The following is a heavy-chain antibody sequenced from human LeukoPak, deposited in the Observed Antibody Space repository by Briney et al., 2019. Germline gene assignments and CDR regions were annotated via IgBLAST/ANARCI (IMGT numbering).Heavy chain of an antibody. Sequence: GGSLRLSCAASGFTISTYWMHWVRQAPGKGLVWVARISSDGNTTRYADFVEGRFAISRDNAKNTLYLQMNSLRAEDTAVYYCAKVSPDEMTTVNYYYYYMDVWGKGTTVTVSS. V-gene: IGHV3-74*01. CDR3: AKVSPDEMTTVNYYYYYMDV. CDR1: GFTISTYW. J-gene: IGHJ6*03. D-gene: IGHD4-17*01. CDR2: ISSDGNTT.